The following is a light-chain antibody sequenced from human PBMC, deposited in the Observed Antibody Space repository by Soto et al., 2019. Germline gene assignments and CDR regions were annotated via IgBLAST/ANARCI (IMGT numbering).Light chain of an antibody. CDR3: QQHNNWRYT. CDR2: DAS. V-gene: IGKV3-11*01. CDR1: QSVSSN. Sequence: EIVLTQSPATLSLSPGERATLSCRASQSVSSNLAWYQQKPGQAPRLLIYDASNRATGTPARFSGSGSGTDFTLTISSLEPEDLAVYYCQQHNNWRYTFGQGTKLEIK. J-gene: IGKJ2*01.